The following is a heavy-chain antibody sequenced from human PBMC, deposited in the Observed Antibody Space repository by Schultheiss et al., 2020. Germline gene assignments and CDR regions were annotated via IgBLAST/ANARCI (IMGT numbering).Heavy chain of an antibody. J-gene: IGHJ4*02. V-gene: IGHV4-39*01. CDR1: GGSISSSSYY. D-gene: IGHD2-15*01. CDR3: ARGGGYCSGGSCYFY. CDR2: IYYSGST. Sequence: SETLSLTCTVSGGSISSSSYYWGWIRQPPGKGLEWIGSIYYSGSTYYNPSLKSRVTISVDTSKNQFSLKLSSVTAADTAVYYCARGGGYCSGGSCYFYWGQGTLVTVSS.